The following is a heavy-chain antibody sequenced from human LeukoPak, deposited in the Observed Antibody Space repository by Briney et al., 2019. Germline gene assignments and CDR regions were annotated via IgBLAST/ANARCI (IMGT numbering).Heavy chain of an antibody. CDR1: GFTFSSYG. Sequence: GGSLRLSCAASGFTFSSYGMHWVRQAPGKGLEWVAIIWYGGSNKYFADSVKGRFTISRDISKNTLYLQMNSLRAEDTAVYYCARDARPLAMEGWFDPWGQGTLVTVSS. CDR2: IWYGGSNK. V-gene: IGHV3-33*01. J-gene: IGHJ5*02. D-gene: IGHD2-8*01. CDR3: ARDARPLAMEGWFDP.